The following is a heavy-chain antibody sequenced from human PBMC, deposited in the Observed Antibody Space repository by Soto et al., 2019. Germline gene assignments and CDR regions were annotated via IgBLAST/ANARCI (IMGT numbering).Heavy chain of an antibody. CDR1: GDSISNYY. D-gene: IGHD1-1*01. CDR2: IYYSGST. Sequence: QVQLQESGPGLVKPSETLSLTCSISGDSISNYYWSWIRQPPGKGLEWIGYIYYSGSTSYNPSLKSRVPISVATSKNQFSLNLTSVTAADTAVYYCARPHNWGGYAFDVWGQGKMVTVSS. CDR3: ARPHNWGGYAFDV. J-gene: IGHJ3*01. V-gene: IGHV4-59*01.